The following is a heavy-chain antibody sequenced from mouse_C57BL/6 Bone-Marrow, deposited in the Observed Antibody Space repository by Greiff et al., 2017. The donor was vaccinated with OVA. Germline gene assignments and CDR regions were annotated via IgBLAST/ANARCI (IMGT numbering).Heavy chain of an antibody. J-gene: IGHJ2*01. Sequence: QVQLQQSGAELVRPGASVKLSCKASGYTFTDYYINWVKQRPGQGLEWIARIYPGSGNTYYNEKFKGKATLTAEKSSSTAYMQLSSLTSEDSAVYFCARGRNDYNYFDYWGQGTTLTVSS. D-gene: IGHD2-4*01. CDR1: GYTFTDYY. CDR2: IYPGSGNT. V-gene: IGHV1-76*01. CDR3: ARGRNDYNYFDY.